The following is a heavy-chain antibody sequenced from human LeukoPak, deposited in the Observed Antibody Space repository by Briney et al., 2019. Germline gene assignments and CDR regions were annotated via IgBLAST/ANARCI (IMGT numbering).Heavy chain of an antibody. V-gene: IGHV4-59*08. J-gene: IGHJ4*02. Sequence: SETLPLTCTVSGGSISSYYWSWIRQPPGKGLEWIGYIYFTGSTNYNPSLESRVIISVDTSKNQFSLTLTSVTAADTAVYYCARFATNNWYFDYWGQGTLVTVSS. CDR3: ARFATNNWYFDY. CDR2: IYFTGST. D-gene: IGHD1-1*01. CDR1: GGSISSYY.